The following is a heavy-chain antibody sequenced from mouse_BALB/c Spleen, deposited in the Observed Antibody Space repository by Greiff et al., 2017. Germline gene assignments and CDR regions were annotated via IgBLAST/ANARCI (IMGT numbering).Heavy chain of an antibody. Sequence: EVQVVESGGGLVQPGGSRKLSCAASGFTFSSFGMHWVRQAPEKGLEWVAYISSGSSTIYYADTVKGRFTISRDNPKNTLFLQMTSLRSEDTAMYYCARGGMDYWGQGTSVTVSS. CDR1: GFTFSSFG. V-gene: IGHV5-17*02. J-gene: IGHJ4*01. CDR3: ARGGMDY. CDR2: ISSGSSTI.